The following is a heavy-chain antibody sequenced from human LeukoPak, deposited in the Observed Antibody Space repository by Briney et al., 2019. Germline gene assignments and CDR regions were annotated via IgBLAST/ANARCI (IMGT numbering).Heavy chain of an antibody. J-gene: IGHJ4*02. D-gene: IGHD1-26*01. CDR3: ARDKVVGTTYFDY. V-gene: IGHV3-7*01. CDR1: GFTFSSYW. Sequence: GGSLRLSCAASGFTFSSYWMSWVRQAPGKGLERVANIKQDGSEKYYVDSVKGRFTISRDNAKNSLYLQMNSLRAEDTAVYYCARDKVVGTTYFDYWGQGTLVTVSS. CDR2: IKQDGSEK.